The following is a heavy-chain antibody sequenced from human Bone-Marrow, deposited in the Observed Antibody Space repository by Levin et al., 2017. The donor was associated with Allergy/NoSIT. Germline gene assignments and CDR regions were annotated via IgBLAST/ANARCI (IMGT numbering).Heavy chain of an antibody. CDR3: ARDDVVATNH. V-gene: IGHV3-66*01. J-gene: IGHJ4*02. D-gene: IGHD5-12*01. CDR1: GFTISTNY. Sequence: GESLKISCAASGFTISTNYMSWVRQAPGKGLEWVSIIHSGGRKNYADSVKGRFTISRDNYNNTLYLQMNRLRGEDTAIYYCARDDVVATNHWGQGTLVIVSS. CDR2: IHSGGRK.